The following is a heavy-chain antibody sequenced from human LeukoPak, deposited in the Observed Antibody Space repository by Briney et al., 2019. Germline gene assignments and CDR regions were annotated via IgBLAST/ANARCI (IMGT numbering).Heavy chain of an antibody. CDR2: IDHSGST. V-gene: IGHV4-34*01. CDR1: GGSFSGYY. Sequence: SDTLSLTCAVYGGSFSGYYWTWIRQPPGKGLEWIGEIDHSGSTNSNPSLKSRVTISVDTSTNRFSLNLRSVTAADTAVYYCARKGPQGAYFYYFGMDVWGQGTTVTVSS. J-gene: IGHJ6*02. D-gene: IGHD1-26*01. CDR3: ARKGPQGAYFYYFGMDV.